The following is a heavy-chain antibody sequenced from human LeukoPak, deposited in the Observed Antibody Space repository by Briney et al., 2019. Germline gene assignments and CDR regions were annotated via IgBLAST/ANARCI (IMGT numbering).Heavy chain of an antibody. J-gene: IGHJ1*01. CDR1: GFTFNRCW. V-gene: IGHV3-7*01. CDR2: INPDGRDT. Sequence: GGSLRLSCVVSGFTFNRCWMNWVRQAPGKGLEWVAHINPDGRDTYYVDSVKGRFTISTDNAQNSMYLQMNSLRVEDTAVYYCTSWGDTTAEYFQRWGQGTLVTVSS. CDR3: TSWGDTTAEYFQR. D-gene: IGHD2-21*02.